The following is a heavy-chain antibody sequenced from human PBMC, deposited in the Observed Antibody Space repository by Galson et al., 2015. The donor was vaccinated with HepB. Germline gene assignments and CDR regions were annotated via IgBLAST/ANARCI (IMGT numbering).Heavy chain of an antibody. CDR2: ISAYNGNT. CDR3: ARDVFPEVYGSGSNDAFDI. D-gene: IGHD3-10*01. CDR1: GYTFTSYG. J-gene: IGHJ3*02. V-gene: IGHV1-18*04. Sequence: SVKVSCKASGYTFTSYGISWVRQAPGQGLEWMGWISAYNGNTNYAQKLQGRVTMTTDTSTSTAYMELRSLRSDDTAVYYCARDVFPEVYGSGSNDAFDIWGHGTMVTVSS.